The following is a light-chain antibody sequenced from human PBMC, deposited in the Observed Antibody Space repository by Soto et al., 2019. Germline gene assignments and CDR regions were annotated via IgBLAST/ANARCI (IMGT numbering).Light chain of an antibody. J-gene: IGKJ3*01. CDR2: GAS. Sequence: EIVLTQSPATLSLSPGERATLSCRASQSVSSSYLAWYQQKPGQAPRLLIYGASSRATGIPDRFSGSGSGTDFTLAISRLEPEDFAVYYCQQYGSSLFGPGTKVDIK. V-gene: IGKV3-20*01. CDR1: QSVSSSY. CDR3: QQYGSSL.